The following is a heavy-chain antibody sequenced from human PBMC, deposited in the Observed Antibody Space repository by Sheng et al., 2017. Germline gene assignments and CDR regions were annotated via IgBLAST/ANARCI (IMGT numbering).Heavy chain of an antibody. Sequence: QVQLVQSGAEVKKPGSSVKVSCKASVGTFPSYTITWVRQAPGHGLEWMGRIVPILGIAKYAQKFQGRVTIAADTSTNTAYMELSSLGFEDTAVYYCAFRGGYYYYMDVWGRGTTVTVSS. CDR1: VGTFPSYT. J-gene: IGHJ6*03. D-gene: IGHD3-10*01. V-gene: IGHV1-69*02. CDR2: IVPILGIA. CDR3: AFRGGYYYYMDV.